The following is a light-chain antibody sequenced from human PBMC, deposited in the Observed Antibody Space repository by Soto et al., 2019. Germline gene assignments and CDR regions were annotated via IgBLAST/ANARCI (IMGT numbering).Light chain of an antibody. J-gene: IGKJ1*01. CDR1: QSITNNY. Sequence: EIVLTQSPGTLSFSPGERATLSCRASQSITNNYLAWYQQKAGQVPRLLLYGASTSPTGIPDRFSGSGSGTDFTLTITRLEPDDFAVYYCQHYGSSPRTFGQGTKVDIK. V-gene: IGKV3-20*01. CDR2: GAS. CDR3: QHYGSSPRT.